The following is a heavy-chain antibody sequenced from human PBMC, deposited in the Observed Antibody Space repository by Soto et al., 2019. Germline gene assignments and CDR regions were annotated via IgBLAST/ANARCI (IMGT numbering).Heavy chain of an antibody. CDR1: GFSLSTSGVG. J-gene: IGHJ4*02. Sequence: QITLKESGPTLVKPTQTLTLTCTFSGFSLSTSGVGVGWIRQPPGKALEWLVLIYWDDDNRYSPSLKSSLTITQDPSQTPVVLNMTKMDHVETATYSCAHSLPFSPAGGGEFDYWGQGTLVTVSS. CDR3: AHSLPFSPAGGGEFDY. CDR2: IYWDDDN. D-gene: IGHD3-16*01. V-gene: IGHV2-5*02.